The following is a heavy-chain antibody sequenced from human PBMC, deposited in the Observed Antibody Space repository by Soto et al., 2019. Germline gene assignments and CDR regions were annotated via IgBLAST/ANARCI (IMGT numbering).Heavy chain of an antibody. D-gene: IGHD2-2*01. CDR2: ISASNGNR. Sequence: QVQLVQSGAEVKKPGASVKVSCKALGYDFSSYGISWVRQAPGQGLEWMGWISASNGNRDYAQQFQGRVTMTSDTSRNTADMELRSLRSDDTAVYYCVRDPQRNDYWGQGTLVNVSS. CDR1: GYDFSSYG. J-gene: IGHJ4*02. V-gene: IGHV1-18*04. CDR3: VRDPQRNDY.